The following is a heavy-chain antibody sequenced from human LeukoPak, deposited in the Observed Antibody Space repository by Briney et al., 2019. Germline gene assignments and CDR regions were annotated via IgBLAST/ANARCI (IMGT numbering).Heavy chain of an antibody. V-gene: IGHV1-46*01. Sequence: ASVTVSCKASGDIFSTYNIHWVRQPPAQAREWMGIINPRRCDKRYAQKLRGRLNNHRHTHTSTVYVAVSGLTYEDTAVYYCVTGNGWWAAYHWGQGTLVTVSS. CDR1: GDIFSTYN. CDR3: VTGNGWWAAYH. CDR2: INPRRCDK. D-gene: IGHD2-8*02. J-gene: IGHJ5*02.